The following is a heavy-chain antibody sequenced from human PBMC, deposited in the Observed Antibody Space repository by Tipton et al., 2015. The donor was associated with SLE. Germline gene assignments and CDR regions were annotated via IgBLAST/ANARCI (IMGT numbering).Heavy chain of an antibody. V-gene: IGHV4-59*01. D-gene: IGHD3-3*01. CDR1: GGSISSYY. CDR3: ARYEWPYYFDY. Sequence: TLSLTCTVSGGSISSYYWTWIRQPPGKGLEWIGSIYNSGSAKYNPSLKSRVTISLDTSKSQFSLKLRSVTTADTAVYYCARYEWPYYFDYWGQGTLVTVSS. J-gene: IGHJ4*02. CDR2: IYNSGSA.